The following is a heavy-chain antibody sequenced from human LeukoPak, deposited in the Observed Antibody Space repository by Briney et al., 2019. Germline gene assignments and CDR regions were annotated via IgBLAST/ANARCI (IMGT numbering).Heavy chain of an antibody. J-gene: IGHJ6*02. Sequence: ASVKVSCKASGYTFTSYGISWVRQAPGQGLEWMGWISAYNGNTNYAQKLQGRVTMTTDTSTSTAYMELRSLRSDDTAVYYCARGGGQYPQLLATHTPNYYYYGIDVWGQGTTVTVSS. CDR1: GYTFTSYG. CDR2: ISAYNGNT. V-gene: IGHV1-18*01. D-gene: IGHD3-10*01. CDR3: ARGGGQYPQLLATHTPNYYYYGIDV.